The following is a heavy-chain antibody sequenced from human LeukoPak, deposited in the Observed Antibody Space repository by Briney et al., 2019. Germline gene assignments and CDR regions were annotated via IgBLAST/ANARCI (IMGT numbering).Heavy chain of an antibody. CDR2: IYYSGTT. J-gene: IGHJ4*02. CDR3: ARHGGYCSGGSCFITMYYFDN. CDR1: GGSISSSSYY. V-gene: IGHV4-39*01. D-gene: IGHD2-15*01. Sequence: SETLSLTCTVSGGSISSSSYYWGWIRQSPGKGLEWIGSIYYSGTTYYNPSLKSRLTISADTSKNQFSLKLSSVTAADTAVYYCARHGGYCSGGSCFITMYYFDNWGQGTLVTVSS.